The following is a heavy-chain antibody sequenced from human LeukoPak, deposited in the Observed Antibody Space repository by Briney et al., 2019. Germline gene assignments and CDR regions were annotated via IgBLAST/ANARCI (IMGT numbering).Heavy chain of an antibody. V-gene: IGHV4-4*02. CDR3: ARQRRITMVRGVIFDY. D-gene: IGHD3-10*01. Sequence: SETLSLTCTVSGDSISSSNWWSWVRQPPGKGLEWIGEIYHSGRTNYNPSLKSRVTISVDTSKNQFSLKLSSVTAADTAVYYCARQRRITMVRGVIFDYWGQGTLVTVSS. J-gene: IGHJ4*02. CDR1: GDSISSSNW. CDR2: IYHSGRT.